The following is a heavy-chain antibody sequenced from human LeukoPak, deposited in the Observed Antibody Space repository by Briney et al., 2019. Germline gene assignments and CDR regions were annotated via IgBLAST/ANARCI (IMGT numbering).Heavy chain of an antibody. J-gene: IGHJ4*02. CDR3: TRDGSGSGDY. CDR2: ISSSSTYK. V-gene: IGHV3-21*01. CDR1: GFAFSTFA. D-gene: IGHD2-15*01. Sequence: GGSLRLSCVASGFAFSTFAINWVRQAPGKGLEWVSSISSSSTYKYYADSVQGRFTISRDNAKNSVYLQMNSLRAEDTAVYYCTRDGSGSGDYWGQGTLVTVSS.